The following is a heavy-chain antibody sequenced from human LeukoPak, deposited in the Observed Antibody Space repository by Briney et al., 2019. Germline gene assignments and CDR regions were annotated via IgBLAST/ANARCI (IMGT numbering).Heavy chain of an antibody. J-gene: IGHJ4*02. CDR1: GYSFTAYH. CDR3: ARDRGRGYDYNSGDFDC. V-gene: IGHV1-2*02. D-gene: IGHD3-22*01. Sequence: ASVKVSCKASGYSFTAYHTHWVRQVPGQGLEWMGWINPNTGGTNYAQNFQGRVTMTRDTSISTAYMEVSSLRSDDTAVYYCARDRGRGYDYNSGDFDCWGQGTLVTVSS. CDR2: INPNTGGT.